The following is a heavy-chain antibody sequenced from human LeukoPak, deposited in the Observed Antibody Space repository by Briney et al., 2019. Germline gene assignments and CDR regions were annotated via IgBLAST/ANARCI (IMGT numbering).Heavy chain of an antibody. CDR3: ARSSIAARPPFDY. CDR2: IIPILGIA. J-gene: IGHJ4*02. Sequence: SVKVSCKASGGTFSSCTISWVRQAPGQGLEWMGRIIPILGIANYAQKFQGRVTITADKSTSTAYMELSSLRSEDTAVYYCARSSIAARPPFDYWGQGTLVTVSS. V-gene: IGHV1-69*02. D-gene: IGHD6-6*01. CDR1: GGTFSSCT.